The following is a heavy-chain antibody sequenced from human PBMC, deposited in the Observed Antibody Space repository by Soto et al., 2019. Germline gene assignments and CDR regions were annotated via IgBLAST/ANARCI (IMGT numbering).Heavy chain of an antibody. CDR2: ISSSSSYI. J-gene: IGHJ3*02. CDR3: AREGVSRGAFDI. Sequence: EVQLVESGGGLVKPGGSLRLSCAASGFTFSSYSMNWVRQAPGRGLEWVSSISSSSSYIYYADSVKGRFTISRVNARNSLYLQMNSLRAEDTAVYYCAREGVSRGAFDIWGQATMVTVSS. D-gene: IGHD2-21*01. V-gene: IGHV3-21*01. CDR1: GFTFSSYS.